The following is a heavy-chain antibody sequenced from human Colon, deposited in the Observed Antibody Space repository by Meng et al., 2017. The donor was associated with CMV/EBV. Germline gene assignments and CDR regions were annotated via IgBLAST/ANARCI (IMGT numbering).Heavy chain of an antibody. Sequence: ASVKVSCKASGYTFTSYYMHWVRQAPGQGLEWMGIINPSGGSTSYAQKFQGRVTMTRDTSTSTVYMELSRLRSDDTAVYYCARDRRSSSWNNNWFDPWGQGTLVTVSS. J-gene: IGHJ5*02. CDR3: ARDRRSSSWNNNWFDP. D-gene: IGHD6-13*01. V-gene: IGHV1-46*01. CDR1: GYTFTSYY. CDR2: INPSGGST.